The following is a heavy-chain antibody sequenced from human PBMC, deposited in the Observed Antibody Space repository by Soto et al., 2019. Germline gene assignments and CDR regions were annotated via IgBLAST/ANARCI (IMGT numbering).Heavy chain of an antibody. Sequence: PGESLKISCKGSGYSVTSYWIGWVRQMPGKGLEWMGIIYPGDSDTRYSPSFQGQVTISADKSISTAYLQWSSLKASDTAMYYCARPSSGWYNVIQHWGQGTLVTVSS. V-gene: IGHV5-51*01. D-gene: IGHD6-19*01. CDR1: GYSVTSYW. J-gene: IGHJ1*01. CDR3: ARPSSGWYNVIQH. CDR2: IYPGDSDT.